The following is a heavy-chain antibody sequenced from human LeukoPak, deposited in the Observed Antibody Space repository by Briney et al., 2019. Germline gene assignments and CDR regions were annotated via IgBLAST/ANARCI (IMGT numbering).Heavy chain of an antibody. V-gene: IGHV1-2*02. Sequence: VASVKVSCKASGDTFTAYYMHWVRQAPGQGREWMGWINPISGDTNYAQKFQGRGTMNRDTSISTAYMELRSLKSDDTAVYYCARDREFYDILPGFYFPGRAFDIWGQGPMVPVSS. D-gene: IGHD3-9*01. CDR3: ARDREFYDILPGFYFPGRAFDI. CDR2: INPISGDT. J-gene: IGHJ3*02. CDR1: GDTFTAYY.